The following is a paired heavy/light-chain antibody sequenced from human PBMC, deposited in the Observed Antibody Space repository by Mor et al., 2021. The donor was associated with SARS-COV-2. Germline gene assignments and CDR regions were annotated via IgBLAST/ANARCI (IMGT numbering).Light chain of an antibody. V-gene: IGKV1-27*01. J-gene: IGKJ3*01. CDR2: LAS. CDR1: QGINNY. CDR3: QKYLSPPLT. Sequence: DIQMTQSPSSLSASVGDTVTISCRASQGINNYLAWYQHKPGNPPKLLIFLASTLQSGVPSRFSGSGSGTDFTLTINSLQPEDVATYYCQKYLSPPLTFGPGTRVDLK.
Heavy chain of an antibody. CDR2: IWYDGSNF. D-gene: IGHD3-22*01. CDR1: GFTFRSYG. Sequence: QVQLVESGGGVVQPGRSLRLSCEASGFTFRSYGMQWVRQAPGKGLEWVAVIWYDGSNFYYGDSVKGRFTISRDNSKDTLYLDINSLTTEDTAVYYCARIKGPTMITPGDYWGQGTLVTVSS. J-gene: IGHJ4*02. CDR3: ARIKGPTMITPGDY. V-gene: IGHV3-33*03.